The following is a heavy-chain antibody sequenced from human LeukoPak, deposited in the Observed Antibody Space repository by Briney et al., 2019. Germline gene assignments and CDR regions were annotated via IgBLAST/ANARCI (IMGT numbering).Heavy chain of an antibody. J-gene: IGHJ5*02. Sequence: SETLSLTCTVSGGSISSYYWSWIRQPPGKGLEWIGYIYYSGSTNYNPSLKSRVTISVDTSKNQFSLKLSSVTAADTAVYYCATLLYYDILTGDGGRFDPWGQGTLVTVSS. CDR3: ATLLYYDILTGDGGRFDP. D-gene: IGHD3-9*01. CDR1: GGSISSYY. CDR2: IYYSGST. V-gene: IGHV4-59*01.